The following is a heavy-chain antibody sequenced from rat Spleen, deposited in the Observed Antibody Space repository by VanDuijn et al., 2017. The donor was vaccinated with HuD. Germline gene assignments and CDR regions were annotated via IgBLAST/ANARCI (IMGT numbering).Heavy chain of an antibody. CDR3: TEGVY. V-gene: IGHV2-1*01. CDR2: IWGDGST. Sequence: QVQLKESGPGLVQPSQTLSLTCTVSGFSLTSNSVHWVRQPPGKGLEWMGGIWGDGSTDYNSALKSRLSISRDTSKSQVFLKMNRLQTDDTAIYFCTEGVYWGQGVMVTVSS. J-gene: IGHJ2*01. CDR1: GFSLTSNS. D-gene: IGHD1-11*01.